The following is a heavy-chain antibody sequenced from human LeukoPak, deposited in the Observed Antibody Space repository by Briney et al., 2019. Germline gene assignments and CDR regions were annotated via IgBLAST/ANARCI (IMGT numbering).Heavy chain of an antibody. CDR1: GFTFNKYA. D-gene: IGHD1-14*01. Sequence: GGSLRLSCAASGFTFNKYAMSWVRQAPGKGLEWVSPLSGSGGDTYYAESVKGRFTISRDTSQNTLSLQMNSLRAEDTAVYYCVRKNQDFNAAFDIWGQGTVVTVSS. V-gene: IGHV3-23*01. CDR3: VRKNQDFNAAFDI. J-gene: IGHJ3*02. CDR2: LSGSGGDT.